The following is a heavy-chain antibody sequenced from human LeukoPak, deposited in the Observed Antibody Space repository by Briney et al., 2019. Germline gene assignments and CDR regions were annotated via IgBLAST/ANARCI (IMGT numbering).Heavy chain of an antibody. V-gene: IGHV4-34*01. J-gene: IGHJ5*02. CDR1: GGSFSGYY. CDR2: INHSGST. D-gene: IGHD2/OR15-2a*01. CDR3: ARVLNWFDP. Sequence: SETLSLTCAVYGGSFSGYYWSWIRQPPGKGLEWIGEINHSGSTNYNPSLKSRVTISVDTSKNLFSLKLSSVTAADTAVYYCARVLNWFDPWGQGTLVTVSS.